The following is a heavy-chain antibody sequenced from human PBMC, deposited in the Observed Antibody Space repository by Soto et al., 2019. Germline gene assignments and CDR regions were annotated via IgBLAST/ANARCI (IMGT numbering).Heavy chain of an antibody. D-gene: IGHD5-12*01. J-gene: IGHJ4*02. Sequence: QVQLVQSGGEVKKPGASVTVSCKASDYAFINYHITWVRQAPGQGLEWMAWINTYNGMTDYAQRFQGIVTMTRDTSTSTAYMELRNLGSDDTAVYFCAKSPRGEMATDWGQGTLVTVSS. CDR3: AKSPRGEMATD. CDR2: INTYNGMT. V-gene: IGHV1-18*01. CDR1: DYAFINYH.